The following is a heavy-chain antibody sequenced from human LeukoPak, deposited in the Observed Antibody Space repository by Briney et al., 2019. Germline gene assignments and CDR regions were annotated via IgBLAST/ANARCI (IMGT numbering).Heavy chain of an antibody. D-gene: IGHD6-19*01. J-gene: IGHJ6*03. CDR1: GGSISSSSYY. CDR2: IYYSGST. CDR3: ARRYQWLGYYYYYMDV. V-gene: IGHV4-39*07. Sequence: SETLSLTCTVSGGSISSSSYYWGWIRQPPGKGLEWIGSIYYSGSTYYNPSLKSRVTISVDTSKNQFSLKLSSVTAADTAVYYCARRYQWLGYYYYYMDVWGKGTTVTVSS.